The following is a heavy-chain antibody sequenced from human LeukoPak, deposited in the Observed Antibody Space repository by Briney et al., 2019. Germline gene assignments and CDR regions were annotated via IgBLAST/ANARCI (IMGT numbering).Heavy chain of an antibody. Sequence: SQTLSLTCTVSGGSISSGGYYWSWIRQHPGKGLEWIGYIYYSGSTYYNPSLKSRVTMSVDTSKNQFSLKLSSVTAADTAVYYCARGRSSRNLPSFDYWGQGTLVTVSS. CDR3: ARGRSSRNLPSFDY. CDR1: GGSISSGGYY. J-gene: IGHJ4*02. V-gene: IGHV4-31*03. CDR2: IYYSGST. D-gene: IGHD6-6*01.